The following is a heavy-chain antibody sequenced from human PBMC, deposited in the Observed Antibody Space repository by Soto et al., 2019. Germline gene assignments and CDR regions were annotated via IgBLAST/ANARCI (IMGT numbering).Heavy chain of an antibody. CDR1: GYTFISYG. V-gene: IGHV1-18*01. D-gene: IGHD6-13*01. CDR2: ISAYNGNT. J-gene: IGHJ3*02. CDR3: ARVFSSSETSWLAFDI. Sequence: QVQLVQSGAEVKKPGASVKVSCKASGYTFISYGISWVRQAPGQGLEWMGWISAYNGNTNYAQKLQGRVTMTTDTATSTAYMELRSLRSDDTAVYYCARVFSSSETSWLAFDIWGQGTMVTVSS.